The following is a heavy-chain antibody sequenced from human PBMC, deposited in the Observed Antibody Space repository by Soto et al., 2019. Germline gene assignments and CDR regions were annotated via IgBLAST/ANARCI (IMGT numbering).Heavy chain of an antibody. CDR2: INPSGGST. J-gene: IGHJ6*02. Sequence: GASVKVSCKASGDTFTSYYMHWVRQAPGQGLEWMGIINPSGGSTSYAQKFQGRVTMTRDTSTSTVYMELSSLRSEDTAVYYCARGRAALSSYYGMDVWGQGTTVTVSS. D-gene: IGHD2-15*01. CDR1: GDTFTSYY. CDR3: ARGRAALSSYYGMDV. V-gene: IGHV1-46*03.